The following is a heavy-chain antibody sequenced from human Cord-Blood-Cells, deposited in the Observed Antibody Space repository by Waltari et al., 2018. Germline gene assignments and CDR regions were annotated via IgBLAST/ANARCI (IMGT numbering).Heavy chain of an antibody. Sequence: QVQLQQWGAGLLKPSETLSLTCAVYVGPFSGYYWSWIGQPPGKGLEWIGEINHSGSTNYNPSLKSRVTISVDTSKNQFSLKLSSVTAADTAVYYCARGYIVVVPAAIPAWFDPWGQGTLVTVSS. CDR2: INHSGST. J-gene: IGHJ5*02. V-gene: IGHV4-34*01. CDR3: ARGYIVVVPAAIPAWFDP. CDR1: VGPFSGYY. D-gene: IGHD2-2*02.